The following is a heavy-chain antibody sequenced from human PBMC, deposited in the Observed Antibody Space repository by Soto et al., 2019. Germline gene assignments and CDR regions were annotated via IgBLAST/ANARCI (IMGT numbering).Heavy chain of an antibody. CDR3: ARDHYDSSGPVPEYFQH. CDR1: GFTFSSYS. V-gene: IGHV3-21*01. J-gene: IGHJ1*01. D-gene: IGHD3-22*01. Sequence: PVGSLRLSCAASGFTFSSYSMNWVRQAPGKGLEWVSSISSSSSYIYYADSVKGRFTISRDNAKNSLYLQMNSLRAEDTAVYYCARDHYDSSGPVPEYFQHWGQGTLVTVSS. CDR2: ISSSSSYI.